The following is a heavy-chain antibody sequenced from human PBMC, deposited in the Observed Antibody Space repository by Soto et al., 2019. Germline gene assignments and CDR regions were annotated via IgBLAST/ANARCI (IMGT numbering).Heavy chain of an antibody. CDR1: RYSVTSYW. V-gene: IGHV5-51*03. CDR3: ARYLAGGTKDYGVDV. CDR2: IYPDDFDT. D-gene: IGHD2-15*01. Sequence: GESLKISCKASRYSVTSYWIDWVRQMPGKGLEWMGIIYPDDFDTKYSPSFQGHVTISADKTISTAYLQWSSLKASDTAMYYCARYLAGGTKDYGVDVWGQGTTVTVPS. J-gene: IGHJ6*02.